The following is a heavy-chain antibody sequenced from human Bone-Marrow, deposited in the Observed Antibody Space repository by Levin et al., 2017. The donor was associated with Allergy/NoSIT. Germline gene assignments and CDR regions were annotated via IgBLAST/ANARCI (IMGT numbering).Heavy chain of an antibody. CDR2: IKQDGSEK. D-gene: IGHD3-16*01. V-gene: IGHV3-7*04. Sequence: PGESLKISCAASGFTFSGYWMNWVRQAPGKGLEWVANIKQDGSEKYYVGSVKGRFTISRDNARNSLYLQMNSLRAEDTAVFYCARSEGVRRSPYYFDYWGQGTLVTVSS. J-gene: IGHJ4*02. CDR1: GFTFSGYW. CDR3: ARSEGVRRSPYYFDY.